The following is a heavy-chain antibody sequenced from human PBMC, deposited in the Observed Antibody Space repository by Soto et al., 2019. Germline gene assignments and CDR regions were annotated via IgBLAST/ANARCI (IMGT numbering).Heavy chain of an antibody. CDR3: AKDPGYDSSGYYRPEGAFDI. CDR1: GFTFDDYA. D-gene: IGHD3-22*01. J-gene: IGHJ3*02. Sequence: GGSLRLSCAASGFTFDDYAMHWVRQAPGKGLGWVSGISWNSGSIGYADSVKGRFTISRDNAKNSLYLQMNSLRAEDTALYYCAKDPGYDSSGYYRPEGAFDIWGQGTMVTV. CDR2: ISWNSGSI. V-gene: IGHV3-9*01.